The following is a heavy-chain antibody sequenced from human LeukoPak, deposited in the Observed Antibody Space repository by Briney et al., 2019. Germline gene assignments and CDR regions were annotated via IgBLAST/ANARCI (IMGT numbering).Heavy chain of an antibody. D-gene: IGHD5-12*01. Sequence: ASVKVSCKASGGTFTSFSISWVRQAPGQGLEWMGRIIPILGIANYAQKFQGRVTITADKSTSTAYMELSSLRSEDTAVYYCARGRRGNSGYDDYWGQGTLVTVSS. J-gene: IGHJ4*02. V-gene: IGHV1-69*04. CDR2: IIPILGIA. CDR3: ARGRRGNSGYDDY. CDR1: GGTFTSFS.